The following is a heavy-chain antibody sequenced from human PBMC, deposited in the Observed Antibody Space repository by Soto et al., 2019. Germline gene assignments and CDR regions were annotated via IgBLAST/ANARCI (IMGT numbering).Heavy chain of an antibody. D-gene: IGHD3-3*01. CDR3: ARDTFGGAYDFWH. CDR1: GFTVSNFY. Sequence: EVQLVESGGGMVQPGGSLRLSCAASGFTVSNFYMTWVRQAPGKGLEWVSVISSGVSTYYADSVKGRFTISRDNSKNTLYLEMNSLRAGDTAVYYCARDTFGGAYDFWHGGQGTLVTVSS. J-gene: IGHJ4*02. V-gene: IGHV3-66*01. CDR2: ISSGVST.